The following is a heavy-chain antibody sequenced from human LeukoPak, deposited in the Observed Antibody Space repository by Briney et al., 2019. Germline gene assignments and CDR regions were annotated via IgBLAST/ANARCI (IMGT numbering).Heavy chain of an antibody. CDR2: IGSSGGGI. CDR3: AIDPNWGTHS. CDR1: GFTFSTYT. J-gene: IGHJ4*02. V-gene: IGHV3-23*01. D-gene: IGHD7-27*01. Sequence: GGSLRLSCAASGFTFSTYTMYWVRHPPGKRLEWVSIIGSSGGGIHYADSVKGRFTISRDNSKNALYPQMNSLRVEDTAVYYCAIDPNWGTHSWGQGVLVTVSS.